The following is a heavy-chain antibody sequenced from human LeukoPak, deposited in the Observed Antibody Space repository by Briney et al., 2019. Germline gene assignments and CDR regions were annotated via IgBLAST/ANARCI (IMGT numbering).Heavy chain of an antibody. D-gene: IGHD3-22*01. CDR3: ARDITPGYYYDSSGYSPSY. CDR1: GFTFSSYA. J-gene: IGHJ4*02. V-gene: IGHV3-23*01. Sequence: QAGGSLRLSCAASGFTFSSYAITWVRQVPGKGLEWVSVISGSGVTTKYGDSVKGRFTISRDNSKNTLYLQMNSLRAEDTAVYYCARDITPGYYYDSSGYSPSYWGQGTLVTVSS. CDR2: ISGSGVTT.